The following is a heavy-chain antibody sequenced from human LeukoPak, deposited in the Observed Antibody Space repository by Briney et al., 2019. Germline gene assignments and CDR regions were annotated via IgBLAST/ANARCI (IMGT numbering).Heavy chain of an antibody. CDR2: ISWNGGTV. Sequence: GGSLRLSCAASGFTFSTYWMHWVRQAPGKGLEWVSGISWNGGTVDYADSVKGRFTISRDNAKNSLYLLMNGLRGEDTALYYCARVHGYSFGYFDYWGQGTLVTVSS. CDR3: ARVHGYSFGYFDY. J-gene: IGHJ4*02. CDR1: GFTFSTYW. D-gene: IGHD5-18*01. V-gene: IGHV3-9*01.